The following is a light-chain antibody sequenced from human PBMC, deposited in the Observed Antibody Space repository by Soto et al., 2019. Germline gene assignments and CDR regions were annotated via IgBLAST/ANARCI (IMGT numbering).Light chain of an antibody. CDR2: DAS. Sequence: DIQRTQSPSSPSASVGDRVTITCQASQDISNYLNWYQQKPGKAPKLLIYDASNLETGVPSRFSGSGSGTDFTFTISSLQPEDIATYYCQQYDNPSLTFGGGTKVEIK. J-gene: IGKJ4*01. CDR1: QDISNY. CDR3: QQYDNPSLT. V-gene: IGKV1-33*01.